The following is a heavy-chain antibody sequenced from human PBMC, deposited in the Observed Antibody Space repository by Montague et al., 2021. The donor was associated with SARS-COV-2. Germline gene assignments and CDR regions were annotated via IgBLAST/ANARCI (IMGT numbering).Heavy chain of an antibody. V-gene: IGHV4-39*02. Sequence: SETLSLTCSVSGDSISRSHYFWAWIRQPPGMGLEWIGSIYFTGKTYYRPSLKSRVTISIDTSKNHLSLRLSSVTAADSAVFYCARWGLNNAFDIWGLGTMITISS. CDR1: GDSISRSHYF. J-gene: IGHJ3*02. CDR2: IYFTGKT. D-gene: IGHD1/OR15-1a*01. CDR3: ARWGLNNAFDI.